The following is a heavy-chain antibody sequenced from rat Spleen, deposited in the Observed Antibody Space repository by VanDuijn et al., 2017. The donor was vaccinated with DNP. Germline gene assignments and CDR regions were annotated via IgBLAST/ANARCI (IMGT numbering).Heavy chain of an antibody. Sequence: EVQLVESGGGLVQSGRSLKLSCAASGFTFSDHNMAWVRQVPKKGLEWVAYIRYDGGTTKYGDSVKGRFTISRDNAKNTLYLQMNSLRSEDMATYYCVRWNSGHFDYWGQGVMVPVSS. CDR1: GFTFSDHN. CDR2: IRYDGGTT. J-gene: IGHJ2*01. CDR3: VRWNSGHFDY. V-gene: IGHV5-22*01. D-gene: IGHD4-3*01.